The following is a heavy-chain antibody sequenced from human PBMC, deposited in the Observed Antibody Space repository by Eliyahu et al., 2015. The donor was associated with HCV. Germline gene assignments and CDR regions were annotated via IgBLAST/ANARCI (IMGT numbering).Heavy chain of an antibody. CDR2: INSDGSST. CDR1: GFXFSSYW. Sequence: EVQLVESGGGLVQPGGSLRLSCAXSGFXFSSYWXHWVRQAPGKGLVWVSRINSDGSSTSYADSVKGRFTISRDNAKNTLYLQMNSLRAEDTAVYYCAREVFGDAFDYWGQGTLVTVSS. V-gene: IGHV3-74*01. CDR3: AREVFGDAFDY. D-gene: IGHD3-10*02. J-gene: IGHJ4*02.